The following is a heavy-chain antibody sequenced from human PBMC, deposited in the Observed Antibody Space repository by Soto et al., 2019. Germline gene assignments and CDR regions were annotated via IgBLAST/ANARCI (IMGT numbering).Heavy chain of an antibody. J-gene: IGHJ6*03. CDR3: ARRPLWSGLSDYYYMDV. CDR1: GFTFNRFG. Sequence: EEQLVESGGALVQPGGSLRLSCAASGFTFNRFGMNWFRQAPGKGLEWISYISSASSTTQYAESVKGRFTISRDNARDSLYLQMSSLRVEDTAVYYCARRPLWSGLSDYYYMDVWGKGTTVTVSS. D-gene: IGHD3-3*01. CDR2: ISSASSTT. V-gene: IGHV3-48*01.